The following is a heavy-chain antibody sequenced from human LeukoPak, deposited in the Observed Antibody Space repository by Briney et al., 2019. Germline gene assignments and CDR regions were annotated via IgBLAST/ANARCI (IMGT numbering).Heavy chain of an antibody. CDR3: AKRGVVIRVILVGFHKEAYYFDS. CDR2: ISDSGGRT. Sequence: PGGSLRLSCAVSGITLSNYGMSWVRQAPGKGLEWVAGISDSGGRTNYADSVKGRFTISRDNPKNTLYLQMNSLRAEVAAVYFCAKRGVVIRVILVGFHKEAYYFDSWGQGALVTVSS. CDR1: GITLSNYG. D-gene: IGHD3-22*01. V-gene: IGHV3-23*01. J-gene: IGHJ4*02.